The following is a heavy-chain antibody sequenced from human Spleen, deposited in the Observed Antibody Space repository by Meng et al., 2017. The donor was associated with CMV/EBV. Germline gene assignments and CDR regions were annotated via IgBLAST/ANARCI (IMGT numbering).Heavy chain of an antibody. J-gene: IGHJ6*02. V-gene: IGHV3-48*04. CDR1: GFTFSSYT. Sequence: GGSLRLSCAASGFTFSSYTMNWVRQAPGKGLEWVSYISNSGSAKYYADSLRGRFTISRDNAKSSLYLQMNSLRADDTAVYYCTRTTSTGTTGDRTYGMDVWGQGTTVTVSS. CDR2: ISNSGSAK. CDR3: TRTTSTGTTGDRTYGMDV. D-gene: IGHD7-27*01.